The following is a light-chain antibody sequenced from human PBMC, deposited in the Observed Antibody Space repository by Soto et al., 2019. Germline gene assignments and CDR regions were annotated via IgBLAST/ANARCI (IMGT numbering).Light chain of an antibody. Sequence: EIVLMQSPGTLSLSPGERATLSCRASQSVSSSYLAWYQQKPGQAHRLLIYGASSRATGVPDRFSGSGYGTDLTLTISRLEPEEVAVYYCQQSGSSPYTFGQGTKLGIK. CDR1: QSVSSSY. J-gene: IGKJ2*01. V-gene: IGKV3-20*01. CDR2: GAS. CDR3: QQSGSSPYT.